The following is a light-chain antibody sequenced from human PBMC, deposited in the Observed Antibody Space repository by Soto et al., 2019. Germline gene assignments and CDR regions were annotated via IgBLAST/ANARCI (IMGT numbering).Light chain of an antibody. CDR2: LERSGNY. CDR3: ETWGSNTRV. V-gene: IGLV4-60*03. CDR1: SGHSSNI. J-gene: IGLJ2*01. Sequence: QPVLTQSSSASASLGSSVKLTCTLSSGHSSNIIAWHQQQPGKAPRYLMKLERSGNYIKGSGVPDRFSGSSSGADRYLTISNPQSEDEADYYCETWGSNTRVFGGGTKVTVL.